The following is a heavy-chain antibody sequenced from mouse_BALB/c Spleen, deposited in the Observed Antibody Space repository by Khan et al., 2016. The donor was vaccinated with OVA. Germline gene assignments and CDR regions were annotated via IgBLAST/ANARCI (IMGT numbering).Heavy chain of an antibody. CDR2: INTYTGDP. CDR3: ARSATIYDAYYYWYFDV. CDR1: GYTFTNFG. Sequence: QIQLVQSGPELKKPGETVKISCKASGYTFTNFGMSWVKQAPGKGLKWMGWINTYTGDPTYADDFKGRFAFSLETSASTAYLQINNLQNEDTATYFCARSATIYDAYYYWYFDVWGAVTTVTVSS. D-gene: IGHD2-3*01. J-gene: IGHJ1*01. V-gene: IGHV9-3-1*01.